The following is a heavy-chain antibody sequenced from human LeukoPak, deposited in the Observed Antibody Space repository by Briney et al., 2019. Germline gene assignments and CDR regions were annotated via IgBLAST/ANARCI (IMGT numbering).Heavy chain of an antibody. CDR1: GGSISTDNYY. CDR2: IYTSGST. CDR3: AREGVQLWLHYFDY. J-gene: IGHJ4*02. V-gene: IGHV4-61*09. Sequence: SETLSLTCTVSGGSISTDNYYWSWIRQPAGKGLEGIGHIYTSGSTIYNPSLKSRVTISIDTSENQFSLKLSSVTAADTAVYYCAREGVQLWLHYFDYWGQGTLVTVSS. D-gene: IGHD5-18*01.